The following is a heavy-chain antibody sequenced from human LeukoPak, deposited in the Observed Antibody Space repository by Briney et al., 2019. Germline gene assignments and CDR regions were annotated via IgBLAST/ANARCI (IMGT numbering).Heavy chain of an antibody. D-gene: IGHD4-17*01. CDR3: ARYNDYGDSQTDY. CDR1: GFTFSSYS. Sequence: PGGSLRLSCAASGFTFSSYSMNWVRQAPGKGLEWVSSISSSSNYIYYADSVKGRFTISRDNAKNSLYLQMNSLRAEDTAVYYCARYNDYGDSQTDYWGQGTLVTVSS. CDR2: ISSSSNYI. J-gene: IGHJ4*02. V-gene: IGHV3-21*01.